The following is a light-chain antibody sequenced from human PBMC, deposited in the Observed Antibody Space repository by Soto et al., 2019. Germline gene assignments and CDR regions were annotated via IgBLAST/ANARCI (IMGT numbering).Light chain of an antibody. CDR1: PSISSNY. V-gene: IGKV3-11*01. Sequence: VLTQSPGTLSLSPGEGATLSRRASPSISSNYLAWYQQKPCQAPRLLIYDASNRATGIPARFSGSGSGTDFTLTISSLEPEDFAVYYCQQRSNWPPITFGQGTRLEIK. CDR3: QQRSNWPPIT. CDR2: DAS. J-gene: IGKJ5*01.